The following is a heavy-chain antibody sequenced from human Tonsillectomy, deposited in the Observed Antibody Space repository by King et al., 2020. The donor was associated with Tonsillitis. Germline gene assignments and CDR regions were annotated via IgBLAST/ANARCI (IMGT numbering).Heavy chain of an antibody. Sequence: VQLVESGGGLVQPGRSLRLSCAASGFTLDDHALHWVRQVPGKGLEWVSGISWNSGIISYADSVKGRFTISRDNAKNSLYLQMNSLRAEYPAVYYCAKDYARGYSYGYGGLFYNWGEGTLVAVSS. CDR1: GFTLDDHA. J-gene: IGHJ4*02. D-gene: IGHD5-18*01. CDR2: ISWNSGII. V-gene: IGHV3-9*01. CDR3: AKDYARGYSYGYGGLFYN.